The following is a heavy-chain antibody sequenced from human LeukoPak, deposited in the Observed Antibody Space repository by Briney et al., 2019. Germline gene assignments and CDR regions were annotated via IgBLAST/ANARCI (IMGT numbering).Heavy chain of an antibody. Sequence: SETLSLTCSVSSGSISSSSYYWGWIRQPPGKGLEWIGSIYYSGNTYYNPSLKSRVTISVDTSKNQFSLKLSSVTAADTAVYYCARAARYNWNYSIGWFDPWGQGTLVTVSS. CDR1: SGSISSSSYY. D-gene: IGHD1-7*01. V-gene: IGHV4-39*07. J-gene: IGHJ5*02. CDR3: ARAARYNWNYSIGWFDP. CDR2: IYYSGNT.